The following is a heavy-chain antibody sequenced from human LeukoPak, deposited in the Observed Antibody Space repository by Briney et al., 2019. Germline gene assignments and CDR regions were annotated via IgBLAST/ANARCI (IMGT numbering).Heavy chain of an antibody. CDR3: AKAAVGTVVFAY. V-gene: IGHV4-59*08. D-gene: IGHD6-13*01. CDR1: GGSISSYY. Sequence: SETLSLTCTVSGGSISSYYWSWIRQPPGKGLEWIGYIYYSGSTNYNPSLKSRVTISVDTSKNQFSLKLSSVTAADTAVYYCAKAAVGTVVFAYGGKEPLATVS. J-gene: IGHJ4*02. CDR2: IYYSGST.